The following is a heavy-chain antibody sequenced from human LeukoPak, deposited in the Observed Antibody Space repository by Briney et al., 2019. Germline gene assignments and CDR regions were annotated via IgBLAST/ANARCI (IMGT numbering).Heavy chain of an antibody. V-gene: IGHV4-59*08. D-gene: IGHD2-15*01. Sequence: SETLSLTCTVSGGSISSYYGRWIRQPPGKGLEWIGYIYYSGSTNYNPSLKSRVTISIDTSKNQFSLKLSSVTAADTAVYYCARRAPYCSGGSCYSGGYYYYMDVWGKGTTVTVSS. CDR3: ARRAPYCSGGSCYSGGYYYYMDV. CDR2: IYYSGST. J-gene: IGHJ6*03. CDR1: GGSISSYY.